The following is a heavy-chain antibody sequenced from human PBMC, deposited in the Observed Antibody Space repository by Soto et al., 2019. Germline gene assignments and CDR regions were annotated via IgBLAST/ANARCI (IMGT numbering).Heavy chain of an antibody. Sequence: AGGALWRTCVAPGFTLSMYWKNWVRQVPGKGPEWVSRINDDGSSTNYADSVKGRFTISRDNAKNTLYLQMNDLRAEDTAVYYCTRWPRSTSTGTGAFWGQGTLVTVSS. CDR3: TRWPRSTSTGTGAF. J-gene: IGHJ4*02. D-gene: IGHD1-1*01. V-gene: IGHV3-74*01. CDR1: GFTLSMYW. CDR2: INDDGSST.